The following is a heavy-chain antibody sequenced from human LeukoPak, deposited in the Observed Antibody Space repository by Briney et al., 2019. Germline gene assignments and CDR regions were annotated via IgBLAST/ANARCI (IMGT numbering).Heavy chain of an antibody. D-gene: IGHD6-19*01. CDR3: ARGGSGWPIYLDY. Sequence: PGGSLRLSCAASGFTFSSYSMNWVRQAPGKGLEWVPSISSSSYIYYADSVKGRFTISRDNAKNSLYLQMNSLRAEDTAVYYCARGGSGWPIYLDYWGQGTLVTVSS. CDR2: ISSSSYI. J-gene: IGHJ4*02. CDR1: GFTFSSYS. V-gene: IGHV3-21*01.